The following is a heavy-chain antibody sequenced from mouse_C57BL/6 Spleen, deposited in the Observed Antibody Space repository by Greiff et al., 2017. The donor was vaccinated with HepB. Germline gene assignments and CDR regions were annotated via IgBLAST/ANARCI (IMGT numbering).Heavy chain of an antibody. CDR1: GYSFTGYY. J-gene: IGHJ1*03. Sequence: VQLKQSGPELVKPGASVKISCKASGYSFTGYYMNWVKQSPEKSLEWIGEINPSTGGTTYNQKFKAKATLTVDKSSSTAYMQLKSLTSEDSAVYYCARSDYYGSSPYWYFDVWGTGTTVTVSS. D-gene: IGHD1-1*01. CDR3: ARSDYYGSSPYWYFDV. V-gene: IGHV1-42*01. CDR2: INPSTGGT.